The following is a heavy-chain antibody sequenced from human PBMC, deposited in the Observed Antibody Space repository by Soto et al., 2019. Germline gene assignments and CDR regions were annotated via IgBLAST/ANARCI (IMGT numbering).Heavy chain of an antibody. V-gene: IGHV1-8*01. Sequence: GASVKVSCKASGDTFTSYDINWVRQATGQGLEWMGWMNPNSGNTGYAQKFQGRVTMTRNTSISTAYMELSSLRSEDTAVYYCARGIFVTMVRGDDAFDIWGQGTMVTVSS. D-gene: IGHD3-10*01. CDR3: ARGIFVTMVRGDDAFDI. CDR2: MNPNSGNT. J-gene: IGHJ3*02. CDR1: GDTFTSYD.